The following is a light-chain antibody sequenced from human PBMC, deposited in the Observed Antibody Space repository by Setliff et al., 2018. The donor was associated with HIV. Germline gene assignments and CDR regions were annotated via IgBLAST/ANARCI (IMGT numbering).Light chain of an antibody. CDR3: TSYTVNNTPV. CDR1: SSDIGGYNY. CDR2: DAT. J-gene: IGLJ1*01. Sequence: QSVLTQPASVIGSPGQSITISCNGTSSDIGGYNYVSWYQQHPDTVPKLIIYDATNRPSGISDRFSGSKSADAAYLTISGLQTEDEADYYCTSYTVNNTPVFGTGTKVTVL. V-gene: IGLV2-14*03.